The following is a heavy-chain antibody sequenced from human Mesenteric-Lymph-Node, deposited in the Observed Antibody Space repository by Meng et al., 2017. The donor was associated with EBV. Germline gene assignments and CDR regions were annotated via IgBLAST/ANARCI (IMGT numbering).Heavy chain of an antibody. CDR2: IYWDDDK. CDR1: GFSLSTSGVG. J-gene: IGHJ5*02. Sequence: QITLKESGPTLVKPTQTLTLTCTFSGFSLSTSGVGVGWIRQPPGKALEWLALIYWDDDKRYSPSLKTRLTITKDTSENQVVLTMTNMDPVDAATYYRAHRTSNCFDPWGQGTLVTVSS. CDR3: AHRTSNCFDP. V-gene: IGHV2-5*02.